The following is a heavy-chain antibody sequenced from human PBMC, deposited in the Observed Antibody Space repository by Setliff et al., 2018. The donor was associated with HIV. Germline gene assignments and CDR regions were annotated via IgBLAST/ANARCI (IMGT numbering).Heavy chain of an antibody. D-gene: IGHD6-19*01. CDR3: ARVPYRSAWFSGGHDAFVI. V-gene: IGHV1-18*01. CDR1: GYTFTSYG. Sequence: ASVKVSCKTSGYTFTSYGITWVRQAPGQGLEWMAWISPNSGYTLFAQKFRGRVTMTADTSTSTAYMDLGSLRSDDTAVYCCARVPYRSAWFSGGHDAFVIWGQVTMGAVSS. CDR2: ISPNSGYT. J-gene: IGHJ3*02.